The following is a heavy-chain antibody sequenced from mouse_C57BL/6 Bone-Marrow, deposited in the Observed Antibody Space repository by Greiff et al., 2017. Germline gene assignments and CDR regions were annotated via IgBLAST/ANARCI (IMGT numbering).Heavy chain of an antibody. Sequence: VQLQQSGAELMKPGASVKLSCKATGYTFTGYWIEWVKQRPGHGLEWIGEILPGSGSTNSNEKFKGKATFTADTSSNTAYMQLSSLTTEDSAIYYCAGWGLRCAMDYWGQGTSVTVSS. J-gene: IGHJ4*01. CDR3: AGWGLRCAMDY. CDR1: GYTFTGYW. V-gene: IGHV1-9*01. CDR2: ILPGSGST. D-gene: IGHD2-4*01.